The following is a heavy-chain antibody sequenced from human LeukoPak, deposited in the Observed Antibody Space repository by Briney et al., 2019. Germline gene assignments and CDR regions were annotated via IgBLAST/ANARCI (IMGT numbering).Heavy chain of an antibody. Sequence: ASVKVSCKASGYTFTSYGISWVRQAPGQGLEWMGWISAYNGNTNYAQKLQGRVTMTTDTSTSTAYMELRSLRSDDTAVYYCARDNAGNSGWKSYYYYGMDVWGQGTTVTVSS. CDR1: GYTFTSYG. CDR3: ARDNAGNSGWKSYYYYGMDV. V-gene: IGHV1-18*01. CDR2: ISAYNGNT. J-gene: IGHJ6*02. D-gene: IGHD6-19*01.